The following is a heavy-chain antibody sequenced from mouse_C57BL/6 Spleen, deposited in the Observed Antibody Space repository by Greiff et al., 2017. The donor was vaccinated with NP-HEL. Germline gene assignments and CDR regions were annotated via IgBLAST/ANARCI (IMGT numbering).Heavy chain of an antibody. Sequence: VQLKESGPVLVKPGASVKMSCKASGYTFTDYYMNWVKQSHGKSLEWIGVINPYNGGTSYNQKFKGKATLTVDKSSSTAYMELNSLTSEDSAVYYCAREDYDYEYYFDYWGQGTTLTVSS. CDR1: GYTFTDYY. CDR3: AREDYDYEYYFDY. D-gene: IGHD2-4*01. CDR2: INPYNGGT. V-gene: IGHV1-19*01. J-gene: IGHJ2*01.